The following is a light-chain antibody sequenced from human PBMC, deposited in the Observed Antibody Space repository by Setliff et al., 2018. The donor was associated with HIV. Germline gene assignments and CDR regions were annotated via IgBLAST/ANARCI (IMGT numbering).Light chain of an antibody. CDR1: SSDVGGYNF. CDR3: SSYTSISTVV. Sequence: SALTQPASVSGSPGQSITISCTGTSSDVGGYNFVSWYQQHPGKAPKLMIYDVSNRPSGVSNRFSGSKSGNTASLTISGLQAADEADYYCSSYTSISTVVFGGGTKVTVL. CDR2: DVS. J-gene: IGLJ2*01. V-gene: IGLV2-14*03.